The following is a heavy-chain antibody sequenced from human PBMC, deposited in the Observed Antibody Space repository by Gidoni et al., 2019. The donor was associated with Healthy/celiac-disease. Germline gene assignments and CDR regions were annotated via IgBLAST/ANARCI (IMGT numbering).Heavy chain of an antibody. D-gene: IGHD3-10*01. Sequence: QVQLQEAGPGLVKPSQTRSLTCTVAGGSLSSGDYYWSWIRQPPGKGLEWIGYIYDSGSTYYNPSLKSRVTISVDTSKNQFSLKLSSVTAADTAVYYCARGASGYVGGWGQGTLVTVSS. CDR2: IYDSGST. CDR1: GGSLSSGDYY. CDR3: ARGASGYVGG. J-gene: IGHJ4*02. V-gene: IGHV4-30-4*01.